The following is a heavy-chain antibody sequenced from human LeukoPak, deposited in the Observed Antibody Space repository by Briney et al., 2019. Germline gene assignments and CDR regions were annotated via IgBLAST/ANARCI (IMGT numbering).Heavy chain of an antibody. CDR2: INPNSGGT. Sequence: SVKVSCKASGYTFTGYYMHWVRQAPGQGLEWMGWINPNSGGTNYAQKLQGRVTMTTDTSTSTAYMELRSLRSDDTAVYYCARIGSITMIRSAFDYWGQGTLVTVSS. D-gene: IGHD3-22*01. J-gene: IGHJ4*02. CDR3: ARIGSITMIRSAFDY. CDR1: GYTFTGYY. V-gene: IGHV1-2*02.